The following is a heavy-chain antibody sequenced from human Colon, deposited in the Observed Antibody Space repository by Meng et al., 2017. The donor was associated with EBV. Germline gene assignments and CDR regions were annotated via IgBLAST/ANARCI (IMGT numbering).Heavy chain of an antibody. CDR1: GGSISSGGYY. V-gene: IGHV4-31*03. Sequence: QVQLQESAPGLVNPSQTLSLPCTVSGGSISSGGYYWSWIRQHPGKGLEWIGYIHSSGSTYYNPSLRSRLTISVDTSKNQFSLKLSSVTAADTAVYYCARASYGSGSPLGESWFDPWGQGTLVTVSS. J-gene: IGHJ5*02. CDR3: ARASYGSGSPLGESWFDP. D-gene: IGHD3-10*01. CDR2: IHSSGST.